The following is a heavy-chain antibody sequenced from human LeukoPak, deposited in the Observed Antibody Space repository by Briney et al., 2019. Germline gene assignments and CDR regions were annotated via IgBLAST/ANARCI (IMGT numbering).Heavy chain of an antibody. CDR3: AREQNYYCYYGMDV. CDR2: MNPNSGNT. Sequence: ASVKVSCKASGYTFTSYDINWVRQATGQGLEWMGWMNPNSGNTGYAQKFQGRVTMTRNTSISTAYMELSSLRSEDTAVYYCAREQNYYCYYGMDVWGQGTTVTVSS. J-gene: IGHJ6*02. V-gene: IGHV1-8*01. CDR1: GYTFTSYD. D-gene: IGHD1/OR15-1a*01.